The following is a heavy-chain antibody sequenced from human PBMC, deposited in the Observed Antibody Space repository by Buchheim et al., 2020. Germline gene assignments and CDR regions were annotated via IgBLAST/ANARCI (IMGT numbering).Heavy chain of an antibody. CDR2: IYYSGST. CDR3: AREYDSSGYRPGRGAVWFDP. D-gene: IGHD3-22*01. Sequence: QVQLQESGPGLVKPSQTLSLTCTVSGGSISSGGYYWSWIRQHPGKGQEWIGYIYYSGSTYYNPSLKSRVTISVDTSKNQFSLKLSSVTAADTAVYYCAREYDSSGYRPGRGAVWFDPWGQGTL. V-gene: IGHV4-31*03. CDR1: GGSISSGGYY. J-gene: IGHJ5*02.